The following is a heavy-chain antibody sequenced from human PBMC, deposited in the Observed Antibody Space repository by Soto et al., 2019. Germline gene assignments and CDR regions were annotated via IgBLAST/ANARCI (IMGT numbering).Heavy chain of an antibody. V-gene: IGHV3-30*18. CDR1: GFTFRTYG. CDR3: AKSKSGVGPYQLQRFFDY. Sequence: QGQLVESGGGVVQPGRSLRLSCADSGFTFRTYGMHWVRQPPGKGLEWVAVVSYDGANEAYADSVKGRFTVSRDNSKNTVFLQMNNLRAEDTAVYYCAKSKSGVGPYQLQRFFDYWGQGALVAVSS. J-gene: IGHJ4*02. CDR2: VSYDGANE. D-gene: IGHD1-26*01.